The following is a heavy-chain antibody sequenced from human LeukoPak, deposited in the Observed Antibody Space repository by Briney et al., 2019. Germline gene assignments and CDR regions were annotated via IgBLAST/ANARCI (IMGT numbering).Heavy chain of an antibody. CDR1: GFTFRNHG. V-gene: IGHV3-33*01. Sequence: PGGSLRLSCSASGFTFRNHGFHWVRQAPAKGLVWVALIWSGGRSIFYSDSVKGRFSISRDDARNTLYLQMSSLRDEDTAVYFCARDRGYCGGDGCYARYFDYWGRGTPVTVSS. CDR3: ARDRGYCGGDGCYARYFDY. CDR2: IWSGGRSI. D-gene: IGHD2-21*01. J-gene: IGHJ4*02.